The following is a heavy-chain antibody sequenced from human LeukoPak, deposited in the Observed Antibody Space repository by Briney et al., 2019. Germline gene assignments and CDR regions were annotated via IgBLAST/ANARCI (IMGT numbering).Heavy chain of an antibody. V-gene: IGHV1-2*02. CDR3: ARDLDSSSWYFLNY. D-gene: IGHD6-13*01. CDR2: INPNSGGT. CDR1: GYTFSDYY. J-gene: IGHJ4*02. Sequence: ASVKVSCTASGYTFSDYYIHWLRQAPGQGLEWMGWINPNSGGTNYAQKFQGRVTMTRDTSISTAYMELSRLRSDDTAVYYCARDLDSSSWYFLNYWGQGTLVTVSS.